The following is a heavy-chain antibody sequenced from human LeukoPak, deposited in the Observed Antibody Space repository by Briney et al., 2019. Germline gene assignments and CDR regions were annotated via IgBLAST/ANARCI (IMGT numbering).Heavy chain of an antibody. J-gene: IGHJ4*02. Sequence: ASVKVSCKASGYTFTGYYMHWVRQAPGQGLEWMGWINPNSGGTNYAQKFQGWVTISVDTSRTQFSLRLSSVTAADTAVYYCARDRGYYDGSGYYQAPFDCWGQGTLVTVSS. CDR3: ARDRGYYDGSGYYQAPFDC. CDR1: GYTFTGYY. V-gene: IGHV1-2*04. CDR2: INPNSGGT. D-gene: IGHD3-22*01.